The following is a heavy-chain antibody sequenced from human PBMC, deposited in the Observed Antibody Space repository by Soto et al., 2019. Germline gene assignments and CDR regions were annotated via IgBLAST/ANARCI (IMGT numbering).Heavy chain of an antibody. CDR3: AIPHTSFGVAAAGTLDY. Sequence: EVQLLESGGGLVQPGGSLRLSCAASGFTFSSYAMSWVRQAPGKGLEWVSAISGSGVSTYYADSVKGRFTISRDDSKNTPYLQMNSLRAEDTAVYYCAIPHTSFGVAAAGTLDYWGQGTLVAVSS. CDR1: GFTFSSYA. D-gene: IGHD6-13*01. V-gene: IGHV3-23*01. J-gene: IGHJ4*02. CDR2: ISGSGVST.